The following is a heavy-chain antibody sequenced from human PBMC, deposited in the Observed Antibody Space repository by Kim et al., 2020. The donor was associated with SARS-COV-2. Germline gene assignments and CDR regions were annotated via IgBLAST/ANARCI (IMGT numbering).Heavy chain of an antibody. CDR3: ARQPRLVTVNYWFDP. J-gene: IGHJ5*02. Sequence: SETLSLTCTVSGGSISSSSYYWGWIRQPPGKGLEWIGSIYYSGSTYYNPSLKSRVTISVDTSKNQFSLKLSSVTAADTAVYYCARQPRLVTVNYWFDPWGQGTLVTVSS. CDR2: IYYSGST. D-gene: IGHD6-19*01. CDR1: GGSISSSSYY. V-gene: IGHV4-39*01.